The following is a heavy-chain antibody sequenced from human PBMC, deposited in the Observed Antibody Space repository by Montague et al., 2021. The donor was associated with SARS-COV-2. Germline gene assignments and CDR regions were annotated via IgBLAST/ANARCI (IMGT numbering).Heavy chain of an antibody. V-gene: IGHV4-61*02. CDR1: GDSITSGFYY. CDR3: ARDFVWQQDPSTDYFHYGMDV. D-gene: IGHD6-13*01. CDR2: IHTSGST. Sequence: TLSLTCAVSGDSITSGFYYWSWLRQPAGRGLEWVGRIHTSGSTNYNPSLKTRVTISLDRSKNQFSLILSSVTAADTAVYFCARDFVWQQDPSTDYFHYGMDVWGQGTTVIVSS. J-gene: IGHJ6*02.